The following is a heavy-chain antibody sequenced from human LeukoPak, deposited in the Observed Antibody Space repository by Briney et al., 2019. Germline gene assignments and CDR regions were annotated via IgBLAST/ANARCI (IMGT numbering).Heavy chain of an antibody. V-gene: IGHV4-59*01. CDR1: GGSISSYY. Sequence: PSETLSLTCTVPGGSISSYYWSWIRQPPGKGLEWIGYIYYSGSTNYNPSLKSRVTISVDTSKNQFSLKLSSVTAADTAVYYCARGASAAGIDYWGQGTLVTVSS. J-gene: IGHJ4*02. CDR3: ARGASAAGIDY. CDR2: IYYSGST. D-gene: IGHD6-13*01.